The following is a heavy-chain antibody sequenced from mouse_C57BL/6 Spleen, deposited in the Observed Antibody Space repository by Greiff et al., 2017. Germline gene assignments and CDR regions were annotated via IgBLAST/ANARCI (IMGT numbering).Heavy chain of an antibody. CDR1: GFNIKDYY. V-gene: IGHV14-2*01. CDR3: ARDSYYYGSSPFAY. Sequence: EVQLQQSGAELVKPGASVTLSCTASGFNIKDYYMHWVKQRTEQGLEWIGRIDPEDGETKYAPNFQGQATITADTSSNTAYLQLSSLTSEDTAVYYCARDSYYYGSSPFAYWGQGTLVTVSA. CDR2: IDPEDGET. J-gene: IGHJ3*01. D-gene: IGHD1-1*01.